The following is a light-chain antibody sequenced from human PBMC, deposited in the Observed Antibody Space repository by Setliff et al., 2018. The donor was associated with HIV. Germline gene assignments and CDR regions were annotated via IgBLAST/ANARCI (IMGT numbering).Light chain of an antibody. CDR2: DVT. Sequence: QSALTQPASVSGSPGQSITISCTGTSSDVGAYNYVSWYQHPPGKAPKLMIYDVTKRPSGVPDRFSGSKSDNTASLTISGLQAEDEADYYCCSYAGTYIFYVFGTGTKVT. V-gene: IGLV2-11*01. J-gene: IGLJ1*01. CDR3: CSYAGTYIFYV. CDR1: SSDVGAYNY.